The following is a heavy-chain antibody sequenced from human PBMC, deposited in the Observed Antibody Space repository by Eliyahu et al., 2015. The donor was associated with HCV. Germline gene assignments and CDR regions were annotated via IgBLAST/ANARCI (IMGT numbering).Heavy chain of an antibody. V-gene: IGHV3-30*18. J-gene: IGHJ4*02. CDR3: AKAWDSSGYYYSDFSDD. CDR1: GFXFXNXG. D-gene: IGHD3-22*01. CDR2: ISFDGSNI. Sequence: QVQLVESGGGVVXPGRSLRLSCTASGFXFXNXGMHWVRQAPGRGPGWVAVISFDGSNIYYADSVKGRFTISRDNSNNTLYLQMDTMRPEDTSIYFCAKAWDSSGYYYSDFSDDWGQGALVTVSS.